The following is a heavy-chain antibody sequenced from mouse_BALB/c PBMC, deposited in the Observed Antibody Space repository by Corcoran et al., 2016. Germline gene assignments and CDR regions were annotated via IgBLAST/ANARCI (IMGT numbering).Heavy chain of an antibody. J-gene: IGHJ1*01. V-gene: IGHV14-3*02. CDR3: ANWDWYFDV. CDR2: IDPANGNT. Sequence: EVQLQQSGAELVKPGASVKLSCTASGFNIKDTYMHWVKQRPEQGLEWIGRIDPANGNTKYDPKFQGKATITEDTSSNTAYLQLSSLTSEDTAVYYCANWDWYFDVWGARTTVTVSS. CDR1: GFNIKDTY. D-gene: IGHD4-1*01.